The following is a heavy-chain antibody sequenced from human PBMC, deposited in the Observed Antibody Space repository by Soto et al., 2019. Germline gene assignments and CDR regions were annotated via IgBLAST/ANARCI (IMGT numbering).Heavy chain of an antibody. J-gene: IGHJ6*02. CDR3: ARDLWGYCGTDCYPLDV. CDR1: GGSISGYS. Sequence: SVTLTLTCTVSGGSISGYSWRWIRQPPGKGLEWIGYMYKTGSTVYNPSFKSRVTISVDTSKNQFSLKLNSVTAADTAVYYCARDLWGYCGTDCYPLDVWGQGTTVTVS. CDR2: MYKTGST. D-gene: IGHD2-21*02. V-gene: IGHV4-59*01.